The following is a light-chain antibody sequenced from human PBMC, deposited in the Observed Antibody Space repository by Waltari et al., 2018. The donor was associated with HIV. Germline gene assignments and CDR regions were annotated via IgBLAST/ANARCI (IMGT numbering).Light chain of an antibody. V-gene: IGLV2-8*01. CDR3: TSYAGINPVA. Sequence: QSALTQPPSASGSPGQSVTLSCTGTSSDVGRYDYVSWYQQHPGKAPKPLIYAVNKRPSGVPDRFSGSKSGNTASLTVSGLQAEDEAEYSCTSYAGINPVAFGGGTKLTVL. CDR1: SSDVGRYDY. CDR2: AVN. J-gene: IGLJ2*01.